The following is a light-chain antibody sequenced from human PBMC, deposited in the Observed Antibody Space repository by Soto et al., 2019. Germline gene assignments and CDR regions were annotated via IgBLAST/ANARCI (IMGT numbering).Light chain of an antibody. J-gene: IGKJ2*01. CDR1: QSLNSW. V-gene: IGKV1-5*03. CDR2: KAS. Sequence: DIQMTQSPSTLSASVGDRVSITCRASQSLNSWLAWYQQKPGKAPKLLIYKASTLESGVPSRFSVSGSGTEFTLSLSSLQPDHFATYYCQQYNSYSFGQGTKLEIK. CDR3: QQYNSYS.